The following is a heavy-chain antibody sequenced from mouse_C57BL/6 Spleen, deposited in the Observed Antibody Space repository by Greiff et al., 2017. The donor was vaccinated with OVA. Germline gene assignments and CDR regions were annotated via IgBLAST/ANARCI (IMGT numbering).Heavy chain of an antibody. CDR2: IHPNSGST. CDR1: GYTFTSYW. V-gene: IGHV1-64*01. D-gene: IGHD1-1*01. CDR3: AREGSSTTVVVGY. J-gene: IGHJ2*01. Sequence: VQLQQPGAELVKPGASVKLSCKASGYTFTSYWMHWVKQRPGQGLEWIGMIHPNSGSTNYNEKFKSKATLTVDKSSSTAYMQLSSLTSEDSGVYDGAREGSSTTVVVGYWGQGTTLTVSS.